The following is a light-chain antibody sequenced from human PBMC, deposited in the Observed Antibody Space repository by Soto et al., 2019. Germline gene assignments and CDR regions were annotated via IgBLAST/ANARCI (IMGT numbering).Light chain of an antibody. Sequence: QSALTQPASVSASPGQSITISCTGTSSDVGGSNFVSWYQQHPGKPPKLIIYDVATRPSGVSNRFSGSKSGNAASLTVSGLQDDDEADYYCSSYAGSNNYVFGTGTKLTVL. CDR1: SSDVGGSNF. V-gene: IGLV2-14*03. J-gene: IGLJ1*01. CDR2: DVA. CDR3: SSYAGSNNYV.